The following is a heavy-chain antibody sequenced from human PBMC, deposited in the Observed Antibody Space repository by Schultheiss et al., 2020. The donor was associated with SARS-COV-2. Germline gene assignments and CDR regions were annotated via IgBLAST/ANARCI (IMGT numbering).Heavy chain of an antibody. J-gene: IGHJ4*02. D-gene: IGHD6-13*01. CDR3: ASFSSSWHRFDY. CDR1: GGSFSGYY. V-gene: IGHV4-34*01. CDR2: INHSGST. Sequence: SQTLSLTCAVYGGSFSGYYWGWIRQPPGKGLEWIGEINHSGSTNYNPSLKSRVTISVDTSKNQFSLKLSSVTAADTAVYYCASFSSSWHRFDYWGQGTLVTVSS.